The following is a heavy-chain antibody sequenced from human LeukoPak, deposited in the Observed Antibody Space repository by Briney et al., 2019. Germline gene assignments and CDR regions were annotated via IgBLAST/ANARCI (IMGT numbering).Heavy chain of an antibody. V-gene: IGHV1-18*01. CDR2: ISAYNGNT. CDR1: GYTFTSYG. D-gene: IGHD3-22*01. Sequence: ASVKVSCKASGYTFTSYGISWVRQAPGQGLEWMGWISAYNGNTNNAQKLQGRVTMTTDTSTSTAYMELRSLRSDDAAVYYCARVPDSSGYYYPIYYWGQGALVTVSS. J-gene: IGHJ4*02. CDR3: ARVPDSSGYYYPIYY.